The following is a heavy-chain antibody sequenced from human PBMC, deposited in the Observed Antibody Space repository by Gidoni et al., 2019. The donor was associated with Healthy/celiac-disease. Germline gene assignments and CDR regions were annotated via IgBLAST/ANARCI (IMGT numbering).Heavy chain of an antibody. V-gene: IGHV3-30*18. CDR1: GFTFRSHG. CDR2: ISYDGSNK. D-gene: IGHD6-13*01. CDR3: AKGDSYSSRLRFWYFDL. J-gene: IGHJ2*01. Sequence: QVQLVESGGGAVQPGRSLRLSCAASGFTFRSHGTHWVRQAPGKGLEWVAVISYDGSNKYYADSVKGRFTISRDNSKNTLYLQMNSLRAEDTAVYYCAKGDSYSSRLRFWYFDLWGRGTLVTVSS.